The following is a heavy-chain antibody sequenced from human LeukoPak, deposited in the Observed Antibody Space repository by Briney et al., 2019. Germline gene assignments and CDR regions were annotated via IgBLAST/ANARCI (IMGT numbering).Heavy chain of an antibody. Sequence: SETLSLTCTVSGGSISSSSYYWGWIRQPPGKGLEWIGSIYYSGSTYYNPSLKSRVTISVDTSKNQFSLKLSSVTAADTAVYYCARGLIAAFDAFDIWGQGTMVTVSS. CDR1: GGSISSSSYY. V-gene: IGHV4-39*07. J-gene: IGHJ3*02. CDR2: IYYSGST. D-gene: IGHD6-13*01. CDR3: ARGLIAAFDAFDI.